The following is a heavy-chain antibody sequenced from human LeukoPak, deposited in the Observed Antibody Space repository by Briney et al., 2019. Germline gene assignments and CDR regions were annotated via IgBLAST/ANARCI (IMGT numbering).Heavy chain of an antibody. CDR1: GYTFTSYY. CDR3: AREGAAAGTLDYYYGMDV. Sequence: ASVKVSCKASGYTFTSYYIHWVRQAPGRGLEWMGIINPSGGSTSYAQKFQGRVTMTRDTSTSTVYMELSSLRSEDTAVYYCAREGAAAGTLDYYYGMDVWGQGTTVTVSS. D-gene: IGHD6-13*01. V-gene: IGHV1-46*01. CDR2: INPSGGST. J-gene: IGHJ6*02.